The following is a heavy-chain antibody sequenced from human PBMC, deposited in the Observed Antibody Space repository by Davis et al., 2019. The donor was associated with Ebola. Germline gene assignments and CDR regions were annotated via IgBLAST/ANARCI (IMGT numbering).Heavy chain of an antibody. CDR2: ISGSGGNT. CDR3: AKSGLSFGVIKYHYGMDV. CDR1: VITFSSYA. V-gene: IGHV3-23*01. Sequence: GGSLRLSCIDSVITFSSYAMTWVRQAPGRGLEWVSAISGSGGNTYYADSVKGRFTISRDNSKKTLYLQMSSLRAEDTAVYYCAKSGLSFGVIKYHYGMDVWGKGTTVTVSS. J-gene: IGHJ6*04. D-gene: IGHD3-3*01.